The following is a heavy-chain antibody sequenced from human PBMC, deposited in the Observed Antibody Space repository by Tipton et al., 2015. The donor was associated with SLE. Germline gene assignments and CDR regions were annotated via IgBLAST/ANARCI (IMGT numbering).Heavy chain of an antibody. CDR2: IYYGGST. CDR1: GGSISSYY. CDR3: ASTRVGATVDY. Sequence: LRLSCTVSGGSISSYYWSWIRQPPGKGLEWIGSIYYGGSTYYNPSLKSRVTISVDTSKNQFSLKLSSVTAADTAVYYCASTRVGATVDYWGQGTLVTVSS. D-gene: IGHD1-26*01. J-gene: IGHJ4*02. V-gene: IGHV4-59*08.